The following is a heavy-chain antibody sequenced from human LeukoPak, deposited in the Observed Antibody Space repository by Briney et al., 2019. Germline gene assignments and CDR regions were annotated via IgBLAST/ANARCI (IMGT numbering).Heavy chain of an antibody. V-gene: IGHV3-23*01. CDR1: GFTFSSYA. Sequence: GGSLRLSCAASGFTFSSYAMTWVRQALGKGLEWVSGISGSGVGTYFADSVKGRFTISRDNSKNTLYLQMSSLRAEDTAVYYCAKYYDSTGYYVYWGQGTLITVSS. CDR2: ISGSGVGT. D-gene: IGHD3-22*01. J-gene: IGHJ4*02. CDR3: AKYYDSTGYYVY.